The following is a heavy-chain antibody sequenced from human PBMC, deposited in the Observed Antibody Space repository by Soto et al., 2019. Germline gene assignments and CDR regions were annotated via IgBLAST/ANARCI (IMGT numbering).Heavy chain of an antibody. J-gene: IGHJ4*02. D-gene: IGHD3-22*01. Sequence: EVQLVESGGGIVQPGGSLRLSCAASGFTFSDLWMSWVRQAPGKGLKWVANIKQDGSTKNYVDSVKGRFTISRDNAKSLLYLQMNSLRVEDTAVYYCTRNQVKADYWGQGTLVTVSS. V-gene: IGHV3-7*01. CDR1: GFTFSDLW. CDR2: IKQDGSTK. CDR3: TRNQVKADY.